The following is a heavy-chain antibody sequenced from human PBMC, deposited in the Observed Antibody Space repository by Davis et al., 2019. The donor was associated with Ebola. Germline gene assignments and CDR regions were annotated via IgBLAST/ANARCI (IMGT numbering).Heavy chain of an antibody. Sequence: GESLKISCAASGFTFSNYWMSWVRQVPGKGLEWVANIKPDGTEKDYVDSVKGRFTISRDNSKNTLYLQMNSLRAEDTAVYYCAKVFCSSTSCYHFDYWGQGTLVTVSS. CDR3: AKVFCSSTSCYHFDY. V-gene: IGHV3-7*03. CDR1: GFTFSNYW. CDR2: IKPDGTEK. J-gene: IGHJ4*02. D-gene: IGHD2-2*01.